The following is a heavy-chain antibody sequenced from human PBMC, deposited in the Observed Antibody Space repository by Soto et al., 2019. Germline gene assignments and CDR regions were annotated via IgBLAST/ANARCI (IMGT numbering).Heavy chain of an antibody. CDR3: VRVMTSDAFDF. V-gene: IGHV3-7*01. D-gene: IGHD2-21*02. CDR2: IKQDGSEQ. J-gene: IGHJ3*01. Sequence: EVQLVESGGGLVQPGGSLRLSCAASGFTFSFYWMSWVRQAPGKGLEWVANIKQDGSEQYFVYSMHGRFTISRDNAKNSLYLQMYSLRAEDTAVYYCVRVMTSDAFDFWGQGTMVTVSS. CDR1: GFTFSFYW.